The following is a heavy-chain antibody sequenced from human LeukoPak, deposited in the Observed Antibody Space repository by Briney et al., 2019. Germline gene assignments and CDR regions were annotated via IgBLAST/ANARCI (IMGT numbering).Heavy chain of an antibody. D-gene: IGHD3-10*01. CDR1: GGSISSSDDY. CDR2: IYYSGST. CDR3: ARGDGSGSYYQGYYFDY. Sequence: SETLSLTCTVSGGSISSSDDYWGWIRQLPGKGLEWIGSIYYSGSTYYNPSLKSRVTISVDTSKNQFSLQLNSVTPEDTAVYYCARGDGSGSYYQGYYFDYWGQGTLVTVSS. J-gene: IGHJ4*02. V-gene: IGHV4-39*07.